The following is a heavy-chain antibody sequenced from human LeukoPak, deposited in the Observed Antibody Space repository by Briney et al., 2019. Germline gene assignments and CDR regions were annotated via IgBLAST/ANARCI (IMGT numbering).Heavy chain of an antibody. CDR1: GFTFSSYW. J-gene: IGHJ4*02. CDR2: INSDGSST. D-gene: IGHD6-19*01. Sequence: GGSLRLSCAATGFTFSSYWMHWVRQAPGKGLVWVSRINSDGSSTSYADSVKGRFTISRDNAKNTLYLQMNSLRAEDTAVYYCARDGIAVAEGLDYWGQGTLVTVSS. CDR3: ARDGIAVAEGLDY. V-gene: IGHV3-74*01.